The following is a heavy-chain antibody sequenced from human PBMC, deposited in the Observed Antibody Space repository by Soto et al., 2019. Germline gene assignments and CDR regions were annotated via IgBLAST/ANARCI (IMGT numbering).Heavy chain of an antibody. D-gene: IGHD2-8*01. Sequence: GGSLRLSCAASGFTFSSYSMNWVRQAPGKGLEWVSSISSSSSYIYYADSVKGRFTISRDNAKNSLYLQMNSLRAEDTAVYYCAREYCTNGVCYIDYYYYGMDVWGQGTTVTVSS. V-gene: IGHV3-21*01. J-gene: IGHJ6*02. CDR2: ISSSSSYI. CDR1: GFTFSSYS. CDR3: AREYCTNGVCYIDYYYYGMDV.